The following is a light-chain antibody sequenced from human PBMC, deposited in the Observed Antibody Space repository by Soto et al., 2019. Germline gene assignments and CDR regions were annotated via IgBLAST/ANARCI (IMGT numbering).Light chain of an antibody. CDR3: SSYTSRATLV. J-gene: IGLJ2*01. CDR1: SNDVGGYDY. Sequence: ALTQPASVSGSPGQSITISCTGTSNDVGGYDYVTWYQHHPGKAPKLMIYDVSNRPSGISDRFSASKSGNTASLTISGVQAEDEAHYYCSSYTSRATLVFGGGTKLTVL. V-gene: IGLV2-14*03. CDR2: DVS.